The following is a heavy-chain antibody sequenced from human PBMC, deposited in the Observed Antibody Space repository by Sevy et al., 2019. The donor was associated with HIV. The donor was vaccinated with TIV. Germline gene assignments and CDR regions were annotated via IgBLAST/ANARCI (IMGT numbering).Heavy chain of an antibody. CDR3: ARSPIAAAGRYFDY. Sequence: GGSLRLSCVASGFTFSSYGMHWVRQAPGKGLEWVAVIWYDGSNKYYADSVKGRFTISRDNSKNTLYLQMNSLRAEDTAVYYCARSPIAAAGRYFDYWGQGTLVTVSS. D-gene: IGHD6-13*01. CDR1: GFTFSSYG. CDR2: IWYDGSNK. V-gene: IGHV3-33*01. J-gene: IGHJ4*02.